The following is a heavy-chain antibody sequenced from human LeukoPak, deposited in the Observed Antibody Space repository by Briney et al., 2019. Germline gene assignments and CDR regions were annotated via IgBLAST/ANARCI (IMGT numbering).Heavy chain of an antibody. Sequence: SETLSLTCGVYDESFSDYYWSWIRQAPGKGLEWIGEINHSGSGRRNPSLTNRVTISVDTSKTQFSLKLRSVTAADTALYYCARYNFVLGTLDYWGQGTLVTVSS. CDR3: ARYNFVLGTLDY. D-gene: IGHD3-16*01. V-gene: IGHV4-34*01. CDR1: DESFSDYY. CDR2: INHSGSG. J-gene: IGHJ4*02.